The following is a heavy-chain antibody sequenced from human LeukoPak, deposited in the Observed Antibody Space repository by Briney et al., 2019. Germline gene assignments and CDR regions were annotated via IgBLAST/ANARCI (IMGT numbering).Heavy chain of an antibody. CDR1: GGSINNYY. CDR2: IHRSGST. D-gene: IGHD1-26*01. V-gene: IGHV4-59*01. Sequence: SETLSLTCTVSGGSINNYYWSWIRQPPGKGLEWIGSIHRSGSTYYNPSLKSRVTISVDTSKNQFSLKLSSVTAADTAVYYCARRGSGSYYYWGQGTLVTVSS. CDR3: ARRGSGSYYY. J-gene: IGHJ4*02.